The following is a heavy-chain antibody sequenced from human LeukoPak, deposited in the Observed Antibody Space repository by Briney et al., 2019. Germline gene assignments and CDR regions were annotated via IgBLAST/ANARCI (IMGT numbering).Heavy chain of an antibody. CDR1: GGSISSHY. CDR3: AWDYCSSTSCYSDY. J-gene: IGHJ4*02. V-gene: IGHV4-59*11. CDR2: IYYSGST. Sequence: SETLSLTCTVSGGSISSHYWSWIRQPPGKGLEWIGYIYYSGSTNYNPSLKSRVTISVDTSKNQFSLKLSSVTAADTAVYYCAWDYCSSTSCYSDYWGQGTLVTVSS. D-gene: IGHD2-2*02.